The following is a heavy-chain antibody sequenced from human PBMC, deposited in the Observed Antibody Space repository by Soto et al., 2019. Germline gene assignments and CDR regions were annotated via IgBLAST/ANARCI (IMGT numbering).Heavy chain of an antibody. Sequence: GGSLRLSCAASGFTFSSYGMHWVRQAPGKGLEWVAVISYDGSNKYYADSVKGRFTISRDNSKNTLYLQMNSLRAEDTAVYYCAKGGHYYDSSGYGYDYWGQGTLVTVSS. CDR3: AKGGHYYDSSGYGYDY. V-gene: IGHV3-30*18. CDR1: GFTFSSYG. J-gene: IGHJ4*02. CDR2: ISYDGSNK. D-gene: IGHD3-22*01.